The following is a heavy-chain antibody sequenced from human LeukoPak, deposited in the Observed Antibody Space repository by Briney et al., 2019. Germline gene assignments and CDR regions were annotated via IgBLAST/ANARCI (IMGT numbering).Heavy chain of an antibody. J-gene: IGHJ4*02. Sequence: PGGSLRLSCAASGFTFSSYGMHWVRQAPGKGLEWVAVIWYDGSNKYYADSVKGRFTISRDNSENTLYLQMNSLRAEDTAVYYCARAADTIYFDYWGQGTLVTVSS. CDR2: IWYDGSNK. CDR3: ARAADTIYFDY. CDR1: GFTFSSYG. D-gene: IGHD3-16*01. V-gene: IGHV3-33*01.